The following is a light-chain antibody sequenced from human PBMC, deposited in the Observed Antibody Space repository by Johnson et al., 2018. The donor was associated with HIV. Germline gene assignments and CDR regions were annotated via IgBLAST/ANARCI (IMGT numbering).Light chain of an antibody. CDR3: AAWDDSLNGFYV. CDR2: RNN. V-gene: IGLV1-44*01. CDR1: SSDMGNYA. Sequence: QFVLTQPPSVSAAPGQKVTISCSGSSSDMGNYAVSWYQQLPGTAPKLLIYRNNQRPSGVPDRFSGSKSGTSASLAISGLQAEDEADYYCAAWDDSLNGFYVFGTGTKVTVL. J-gene: IGLJ1*01.